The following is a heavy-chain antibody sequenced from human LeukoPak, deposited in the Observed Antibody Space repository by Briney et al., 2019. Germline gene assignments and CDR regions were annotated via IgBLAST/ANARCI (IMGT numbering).Heavy chain of an antibody. CDR3: AREGVNTAFDY. CDR1: GYTFTSYY. CDR2: ISPSGGST. J-gene: IGHJ4*02. D-gene: IGHD5-18*01. Sequence: ASVKVSCKASGYTFTSYYMHWVRQAPGQGLEWMGIISPSGGSTSYAQKFQGRVTMTRDTSTSTVYMELSSLRSEDTAVYYCAREGVNTAFDYWGQGTLVTVSS. V-gene: IGHV1-46*01.